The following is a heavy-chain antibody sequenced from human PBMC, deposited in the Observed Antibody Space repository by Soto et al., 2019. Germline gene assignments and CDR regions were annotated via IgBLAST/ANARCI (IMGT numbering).Heavy chain of an antibody. CDR1: GFSLSTSGVG. CDR3: AHRAEGFGRIAAASYSAN. D-gene: IGHD6-13*01. Sequence: SGPTLVNPTQTLTLTCTFSGFSLSTSGVGVGWIRQPPGKALEWLALIYWDDDKRYSPSLKSRLTITKDTSKNQVVLTMTNMDPVDTATYYCAHRAEGFGRIAAASYSANWGQATLVIVSA. J-gene: IGHJ1*01. CDR2: IYWDDDK. V-gene: IGHV2-5*02.